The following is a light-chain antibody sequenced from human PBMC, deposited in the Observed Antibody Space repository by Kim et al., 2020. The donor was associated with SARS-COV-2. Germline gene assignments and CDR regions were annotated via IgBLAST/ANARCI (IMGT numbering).Light chain of an antibody. CDR2: VSSDGTH. Sequence: QLVLTQSPSASASLGASVKLTCTLTSGHSDYAIAWHQQQPEKGPRYLMKVSSDGTHYKGDGVPDLCSGSSSGTERYLTISSLQSEDEADYYCQTWGTGFVVFGGGTQLTVL. J-gene: IGLJ2*01. V-gene: IGLV4-69*01. CDR3: QTWGTGFVV. CDR1: SGHSDYA.